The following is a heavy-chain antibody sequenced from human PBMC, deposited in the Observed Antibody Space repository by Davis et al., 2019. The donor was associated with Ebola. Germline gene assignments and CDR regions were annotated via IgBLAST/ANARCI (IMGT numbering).Heavy chain of an antibody. CDR1: GFTFSSYW. V-gene: IGHV3-7*01. Sequence: GESLKISCAASGFTFSSYWMSWVRQAPGKGLEWVANIKQDGSEKYYVDSVKGRFTISRDNAKNSLYLQMNSLRAEDTAVYYCAKAECSSTSCRGGFDYWGQGTLVTVSS. J-gene: IGHJ4*02. D-gene: IGHD2-2*01. CDR2: IKQDGSEK. CDR3: AKAECSSTSCRGGFDY.